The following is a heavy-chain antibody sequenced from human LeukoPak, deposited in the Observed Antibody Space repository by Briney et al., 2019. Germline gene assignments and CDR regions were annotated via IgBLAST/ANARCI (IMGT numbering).Heavy chain of an antibody. V-gene: IGHV4-39*01. Sequence: SETLSLTCTVSGGSISSGSYYWGWIRQPPGKGLEWIGSIYYSGSTYYNPSLKSRVTISVDTSKNQFSLKLSSVTAADTAVYYCARIIVVVPAAINWFDPWGQGTLVTVSS. D-gene: IGHD2-2*01. CDR2: IYYSGST. J-gene: IGHJ5*02. CDR3: ARIIVVVPAAINWFDP. CDR1: GGSISSGSYY.